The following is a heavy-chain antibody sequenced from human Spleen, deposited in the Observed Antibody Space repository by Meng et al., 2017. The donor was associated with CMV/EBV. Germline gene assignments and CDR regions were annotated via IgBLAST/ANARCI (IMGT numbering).Heavy chain of an antibody. CDR2: IKQDGSEK. J-gene: IGHJ4*02. D-gene: IGHD6-6*01. Sequence: GGSLRLSCVVSGFTFSSYWMSWVRQTPGKGLEWVANIKQDGSEKYYVDSVKGRFTISRDNAKNSLYLQMNSLRAEDTAVYYCAREAAYKYSSLELIDYWGQGTLVTVSS. V-gene: IGHV3-7*01. CDR1: GFTFSSYW. CDR3: AREAAYKYSSLELIDY.